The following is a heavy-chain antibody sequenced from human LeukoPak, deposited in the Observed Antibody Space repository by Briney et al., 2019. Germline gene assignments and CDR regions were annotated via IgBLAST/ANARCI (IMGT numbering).Heavy chain of an antibody. CDR3: ARELHKSPILTGNDAFDI. D-gene: IGHD3-9*01. CDR1: GGTFSSYA. Sequence: GASVKVSCKASGGTFSSYAISWVRQAPGQGLEWMGGIIPIFGTANYAQKFQGRVTITADESTSTAYMELSSLRSEDTAVYYCARELHKSPILTGNDAFDIWGQGTMVTVSS. CDR2: IIPIFGTA. V-gene: IGHV1-69*13. J-gene: IGHJ3*02.